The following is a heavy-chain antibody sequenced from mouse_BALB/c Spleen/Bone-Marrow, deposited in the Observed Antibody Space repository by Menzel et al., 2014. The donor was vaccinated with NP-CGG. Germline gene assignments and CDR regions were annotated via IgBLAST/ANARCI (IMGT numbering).Heavy chain of an antibody. CDR2: IRNKANGYTT. V-gene: IGHV7-3*02. J-gene: IGHJ3*01. CDR3: ARDVGNYVRFAY. D-gene: IGHD2-1*01. CDR1: GFTFTDYY. Sequence: EVQLVESGGGLVQPGGSLRLSCATSGFTFTDYYMSWVRQPPGKALERLGFIRNKANGYTTEYSASVKGRFTISRDNSQSILYLQMNTLRAEDSATYYCARDVGNYVRFAYWGQGTLVTVSA.